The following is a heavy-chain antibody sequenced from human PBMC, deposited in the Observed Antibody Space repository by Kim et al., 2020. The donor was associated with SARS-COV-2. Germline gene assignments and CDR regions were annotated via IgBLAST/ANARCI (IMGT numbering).Heavy chain of an antibody. D-gene: IGHD3-10*01. V-gene: IGHV3-48*02. CDR2: ISSSSSTI. Sequence: GGSLRLSCAASGFTFSSYSMNWVRRAPGKGLEWVSYISSSSSTIYYADSVKGRFTISRDNAKNSLYLQMNSLRDEDTAVYYCARDLHYYGSGSYFNTGDYYYYGMDVWGQGTTVTVSS. CDR1: GFTFSSYS. J-gene: IGHJ6*02. CDR3: ARDLHYYGSGSYFNTGDYYYYGMDV.